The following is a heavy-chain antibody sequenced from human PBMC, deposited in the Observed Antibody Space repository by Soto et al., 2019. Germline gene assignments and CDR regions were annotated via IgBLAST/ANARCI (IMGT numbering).Heavy chain of an antibody. CDR2: ISGSGGST. V-gene: IGHV3-23*01. CDR1: GFTFSSYA. J-gene: IGHJ4*02. CDR3: AKDRCRLIVVVTASPMGY. Sequence: EVQLLESGGGLVQPGGSLRLSCAASGFTFSSYAMSWVRQAPGKGLEWVSAISGSGGSTYYADSVKGRFTISRDNAKNTRYRQMNSLRAEDTAVYYCAKDRCRLIVVVTASPMGYWGQGTLVTVSS. D-gene: IGHD2-21*02.